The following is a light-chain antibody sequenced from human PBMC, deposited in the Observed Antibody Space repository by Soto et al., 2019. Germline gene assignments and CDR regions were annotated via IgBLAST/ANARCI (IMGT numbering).Light chain of an antibody. CDR2: EVS. Sequence: QSVLTQPASVSGSPGQSITISCTGTSSDVGGSNYVSWYQQYPGKAPKLMIFEVSNRPSGVSNRFSGFKSGNTASLTISGLPGEDEADYYCSSYTSSTTSVFGTGTKLTVL. CDR1: SSDVGGSNY. CDR3: SSYTSSTTSV. J-gene: IGLJ1*01. V-gene: IGLV2-14*01.